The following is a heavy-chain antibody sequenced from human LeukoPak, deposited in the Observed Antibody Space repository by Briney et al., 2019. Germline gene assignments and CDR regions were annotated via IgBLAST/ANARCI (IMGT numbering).Heavy chain of an antibody. CDR2: IKQDGSEK. J-gene: IGHJ6*02. V-gene: IGHV3-7*03. CDR1: GFTFSSYW. CDR3: ARERWLYPHGMDV. D-gene: IGHD5-24*01. Sequence: QPGGSLRLSCAASGFTFSSYWMSWVRQAPGKGLEWVANIKQDGSEKYYVDSVKGRFTISRDNAKNSLYLQMNSLRAEDTAVCYCARERWLYPHGMDVWGQGTTVTVSS.